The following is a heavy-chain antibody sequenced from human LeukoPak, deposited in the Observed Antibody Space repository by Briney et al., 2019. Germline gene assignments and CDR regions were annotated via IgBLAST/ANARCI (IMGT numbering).Heavy chain of an antibody. Sequence: SETLSLTCTVSGGSISSSSYYWGWIRQPPGKGLEWIGSIYYSGSTYYNPSLKSRVTISVDTSKNQFSLKLSSVTAADTAVYYCARVGYSGSYFDYFDYWGQGTLVTVSS. J-gene: IGHJ4*02. D-gene: IGHD1-26*01. CDR3: ARVGYSGSYFDYFDY. V-gene: IGHV4-39*07. CDR1: GGSISSSSYY. CDR2: IYYSGST.